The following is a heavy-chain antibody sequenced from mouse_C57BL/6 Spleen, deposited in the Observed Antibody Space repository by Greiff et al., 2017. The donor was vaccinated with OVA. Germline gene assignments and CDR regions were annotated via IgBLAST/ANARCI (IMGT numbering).Heavy chain of an antibody. D-gene: IGHD1-1*01. J-gene: IGHJ1*03. V-gene: IGHV1-53*01. Sequence: QVQLKQPGTELVKPGASVKLSCKASGYTFTSYWMHWVKQRPGQGLESIGNINPSNGGTNYNEKFKSKATLTVDKSSSTAYMQLSSLTSEDSAVYYCARCLITTVVWDFDVWGTGTTVTVSS. CDR1: GYTFTSYW. CDR3: ARCLITTVVWDFDV. CDR2: INPSNGGT.